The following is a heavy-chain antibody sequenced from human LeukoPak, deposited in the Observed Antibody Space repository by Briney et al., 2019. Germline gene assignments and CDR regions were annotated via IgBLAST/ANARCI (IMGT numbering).Heavy chain of an antibody. D-gene: IGHD6-19*01. CDR2: IYPSGST. V-gene: IGHV4-4*08. CDR3: ASTYNSGPYAAFDI. Sequence: PSETLSLTCAVYGGSFSGYYWSWIRQPPGRGLEWIGYIYPSGSTNYNPSLKSRVTISVDTSTNQFSLRLSSVTAADTAVYYCASTYNSGPYAAFDIWGQGTMVTVSS. CDR1: GGSFSGYY. J-gene: IGHJ3*02.